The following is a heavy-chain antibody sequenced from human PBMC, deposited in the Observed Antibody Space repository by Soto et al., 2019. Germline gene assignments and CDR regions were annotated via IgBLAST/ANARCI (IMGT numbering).Heavy chain of an antibody. CDR1: GFTFSSYA. V-gene: IGHV3-23*01. Sequence: EVQLLESGGDLAQPGGSLRLSCAASGFTFSSYAMTWVRQAPGKGLEWVSTISSSGASTYYADSVAGRFTIYRDNSKNTLYLQMHSLRAEDTAVYYCATDWSDARTREKRGLVNYWGQGTLVTVSS. D-gene: IGHD2-8*02. J-gene: IGHJ4*02. CDR3: ATDWSDARTREKRGLVNY. CDR2: ISSSGAST.